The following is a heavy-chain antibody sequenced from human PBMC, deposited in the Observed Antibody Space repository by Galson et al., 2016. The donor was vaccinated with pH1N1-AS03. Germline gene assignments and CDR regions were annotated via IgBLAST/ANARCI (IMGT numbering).Heavy chain of an antibody. V-gene: IGHV3-11*06. Sequence: SLRLSCAASEFTFSEYYMHWIRQAPGKGLEWISFISGTGVYTNYADTVKGRFTISRDNAKNSVFLQMNSLRAEDTAVYFCARSGDYYDSTGYYWGQQYYLDQWGQGTLVTVSS. D-gene: IGHD3-22*01. CDR3: ARSGDYYDSTGYYWGQQYYLDQ. CDR2: ISGTGVYT. CDR1: EFTFSEYY. J-gene: IGHJ4*02.